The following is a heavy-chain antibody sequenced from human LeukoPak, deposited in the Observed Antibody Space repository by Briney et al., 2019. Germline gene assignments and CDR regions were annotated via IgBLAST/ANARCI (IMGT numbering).Heavy chain of an antibody. Sequence: PGGSLRLSCAASGYTFSSYEMNWVRQAPGKGLEWVSYISSSDSTIYYADSVKGRFTISRDNAKNSLYLQMNSLRPEDTAVYYCARRFDCWGQGTLVTVSS. CDR2: ISSSDSTI. CDR3: ARRFDC. J-gene: IGHJ4*02. CDR1: GYTFSSYE. V-gene: IGHV3-48*03.